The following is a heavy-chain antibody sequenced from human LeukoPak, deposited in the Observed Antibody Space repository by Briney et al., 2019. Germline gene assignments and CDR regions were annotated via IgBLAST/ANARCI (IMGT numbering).Heavy chain of an antibody. CDR3: ARVVGFGDYPFDY. D-gene: IGHD4-17*01. Sequence: ASVKVSCKASGYTFSGHYMHWVRQAPGQGLEWMGWIYPNSGGTNYAQKFQGRVTMTRDTSISTAYMELRRLKSDDTAMYYCARVVGFGDYPFDYWGQGTLVTVSA. V-gene: IGHV1-2*02. CDR1: GYTFSGHY. CDR2: IYPNSGGT. J-gene: IGHJ4*02.